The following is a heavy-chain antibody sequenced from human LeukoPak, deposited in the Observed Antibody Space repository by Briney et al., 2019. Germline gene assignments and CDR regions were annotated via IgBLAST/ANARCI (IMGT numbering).Heavy chain of an antibody. Sequence: PSETLSLTCTVSGGSISSGSYYWSWIRQPAGKGLEWIGRIYTSGRTYYNPSLKSRVSMSVDTSKNQFSLKLSSVTAADTAVYYCARSRSRGFGWFDPWGQGTLVTVSS. J-gene: IGHJ5*02. CDR1: GGSISSGSYY. CDR2: IYTSGRT. V-gene: IGHV4-61*02. D-gene: IGHD3-10*01. CDR3: ARSRSRGFGWFDP.